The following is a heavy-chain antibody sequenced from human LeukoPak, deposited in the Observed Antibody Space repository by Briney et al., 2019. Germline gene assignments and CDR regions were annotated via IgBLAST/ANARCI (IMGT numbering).Heavy chain of an antibody. CDR2: ISSSGSTI. D-gene: IGHD2-2*02. V-gene: IGHV3-11*04. CDR1: GLTFSDYY. Sequence: PGGSLRLSCAASGLTFSDYYMSWIRQAPGKGLEWVSYISSSGSTIYYADSVKGRFTISRDNAKNSLYLQMNSLRAEDTAVYYCAIDRHRCSSSSCYRPYYFDYWGQGTLVTVSS. CDR3: AIDRHRCSSSSCYRPYYFDY. J-gene: IGHJ4*02.